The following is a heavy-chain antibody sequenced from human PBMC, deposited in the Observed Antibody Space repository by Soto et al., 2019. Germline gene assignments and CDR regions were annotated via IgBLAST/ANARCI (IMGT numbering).Heavy chain of an antibody. CDR3: ASYSRSWDYYYYYMDV. D-gene: IGHD6-6*01. CDR1: GYTFTSYD. J-gene: IGHJ6*03. V-gene: IGHV1-18*01. Sequence: ASVKVSCKASGYTFTSYDINWVRQAPGQGLEWMGWVSAYNGDTKYAQNLQERVTMTTDTSTSTAHMELRSLRSDDTAVYYCASYSRSWDYYYYYMDVWGKGTTVTVSS. CDR2: VSAYNGDT.